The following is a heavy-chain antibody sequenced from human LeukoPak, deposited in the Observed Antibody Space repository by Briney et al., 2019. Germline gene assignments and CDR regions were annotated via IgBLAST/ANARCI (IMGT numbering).Heavy chain of an antibody. V-gene: IGHV1-24*01. D-gene: IGHD3-10*01. CDR2: FDPEDGET. Sequence: ASVKVSYKVSGYTLTELSMHWVRQARGKGLEWMGGFDPEDGETIYAQKFQGRVTMTEDTSTDTAYMELSSLRSEDTAVYYCATIKDYYGSGRQHAFDIWGQGTMVTVSS. CDR3: ATIKDYYGSGRQHAFDI. J-gene: IGHJ3*02. CDR1: GYTLTELS.